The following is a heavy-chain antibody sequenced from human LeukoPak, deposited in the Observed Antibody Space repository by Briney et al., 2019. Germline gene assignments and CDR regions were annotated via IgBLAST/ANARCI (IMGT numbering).Heavy chain of an antibody. CDR2: SHPSSGGA. J-gene: IGHJ4*02. V-gene: IGHV1-2*02. CDR3: GIRRIRGNPFDY. Sequence: ASVKVSCKASAYTFTDYYVHWVRQAPGQGLEWMGWSHPSSGGAGYAQKFRGRVSMTGDTSISTAYMQLTRLTSDDTAVYYCGIRRIRGNPFDYWGQGTLVTVSS. CDR1: AYTFTDYY. D-gene: IGHD3-3*02.